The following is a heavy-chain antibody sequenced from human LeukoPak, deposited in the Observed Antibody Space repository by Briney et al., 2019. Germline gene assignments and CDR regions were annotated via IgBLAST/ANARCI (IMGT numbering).Heavy chain of an antibody. V-gene: IGHV1-46*01. CDR1: GYTFSNYH. CDR2: INPRGGGT. D-gene: IGHD1-26*01. J-gene: IGHJ4*02. Sequence: GASVKVSCKASGYTFSNYHMHWVRQAPGQGLEWVGIINPRGGGTSYAQKFQGRVTVTRDTSTSTLYMDLSSLRSEDTAVYYCAREVRTGVGATDYWGQGTLVTVSS. CDR3: AREVRTGVGATDY.